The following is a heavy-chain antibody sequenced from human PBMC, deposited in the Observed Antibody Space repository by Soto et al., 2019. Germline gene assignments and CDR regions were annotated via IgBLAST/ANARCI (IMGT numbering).Heavy chain of an antibody. V-gene: IGHV1-18*01. Sequence: QVHLVQSGAEVKKPGASVKVSCKASNETLTTYGISWVRQAPGQGFEWMGWVSGYSGHSSSAQEFQDRVIMTTDTSTNTAYMELRSLTSDDSAVYFCARDSSSSGYYYGMDVWGQGTTVTVSS. CDR2: VSGYSGHS. J-gene: IGHJ6*02. CDR3: ARDSSSSGYYYGMDV. CDR1: NETLTTYG. D-gene: IGHD6-6*01.